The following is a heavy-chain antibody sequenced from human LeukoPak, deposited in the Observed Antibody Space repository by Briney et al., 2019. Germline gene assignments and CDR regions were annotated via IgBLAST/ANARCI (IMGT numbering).Heavy chain of an antibody. CDR2: ISGSGGST. CDR1: GFTFSSYA. CDR3: AKGREQRWLQLPYYFDY. V-gene: IGHV3-23*01. J-gene: IGHJ4*02. D-gene: IGHD5-24*01. Sequence: GRSLRLSCAASGFTFSSYAMSWVRQAPGKGLEWVSAISGSGGSTYYADSVKGRFTISRDNSKNTLYLQMNSLRAEDTAVYYCAKGREQRWLQLPYYFDYWGQGTLVTVSS.